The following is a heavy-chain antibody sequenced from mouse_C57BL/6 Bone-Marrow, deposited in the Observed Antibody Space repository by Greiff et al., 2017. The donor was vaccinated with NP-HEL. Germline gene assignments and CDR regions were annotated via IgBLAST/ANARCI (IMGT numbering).Heavy chain of an antibody. Sequence: EVQRVESGGGLVRPGGSLKLSCEASGFTFSSYAMSWVRQTPEKGLEWVATISDGGSYTYYPDNVKGRFTISRDNAKNTLYLQMSHLKSEDTAMYYCARDELGRPDYWGQGTTLTVSS. J-gene: IGHJ2*01. CDR2: ISDGGSYT. V-gene: IGHV5-4*01. D-gene: IGHD4-1*01. CDR1: GFTFSSYA. CDR3: ARDELGRPDY.